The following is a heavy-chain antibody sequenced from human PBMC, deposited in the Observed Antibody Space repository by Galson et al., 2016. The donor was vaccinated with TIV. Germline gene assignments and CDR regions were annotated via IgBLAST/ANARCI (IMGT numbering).Heavy chain of an antibody. J-gene: IGHJ3*01. CDR2: IFSSGST. CDR3: ARDSWGSGYNSGWEGFDL. CDR1: GDSIASGNYY. V-gene: IGHV4-61*01. Sequence: SETLSLTCTVSGDSIASGNYYWTWIRQPPGKGLECIGYIFSSGSTKYNPSLKSRVAISVDTSRNQFSLKLTSVTAADTAVYYCARDSWGSGYNSGWEGFDLWGQGTMVTVSS. D-gene: IGHD6-19*01.